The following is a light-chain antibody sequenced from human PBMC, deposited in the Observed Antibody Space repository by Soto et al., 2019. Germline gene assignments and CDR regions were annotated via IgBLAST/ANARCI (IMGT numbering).Light chain of an antibody. Sequence: IVLTQSPGTLSLSPGERATLSCRASQSVNSAYVAWYQQNPGQAPRVLIYGASTRATGIPHRFSGSGSGTDFSLTISRLEPEDSAMYYCQLYGSSPTWAFGQGTKVEIK. J-gene: IGKJ1*01. CDR2: GAS. CDR3: QLYGSSPTWA. V-gene: IGKV3-20*01. CDR1: QSVNSAY.